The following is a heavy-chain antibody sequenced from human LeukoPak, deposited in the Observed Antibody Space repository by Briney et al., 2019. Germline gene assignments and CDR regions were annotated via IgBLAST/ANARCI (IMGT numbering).Heavy chain of an antibody. Sequence: PGGSLRLSCAASGFTFDDYTMHWVRQAPGKGLEWVSLINWDGGSTYYADSVEGRFTISRDNSKNSLYLQMNSLRAEDTALYYCAKDMAAYYYASGNIDYWGQGTLVTVSS. CDR3: AKDMAAYYYASGNIDY. V-gene: IGHV3-43D*03. CDR2: INWDGGST. D-gene: IGHD3-10*01. CDR1: GFTFDDYT. J-gene: IGHJ4*02.